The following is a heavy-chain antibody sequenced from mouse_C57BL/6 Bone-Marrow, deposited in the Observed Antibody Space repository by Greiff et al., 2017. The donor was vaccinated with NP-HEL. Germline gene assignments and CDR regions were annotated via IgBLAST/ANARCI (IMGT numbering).Heavy chain of an antibody. CDR2: IYPGDGDT. J-gene: IGHJ4*01. CDR3: ARGGITTVVVYYYAMDY. CDR1: GYAFSSSW. Sequence: VQLVESGPELVKPGASVKISCKASGYAFSSSWMNWVKQRPGKGLEWIGRIYPGDGDTNYNGKFKGKATLTADKSSSTAYMQLSSLTSEDSAVYFCARGGITTVVVYYYAMDYWGQGTSVTVSS. D-gene: IGHD1-1*01. V-gene: IGHV1-82*01.